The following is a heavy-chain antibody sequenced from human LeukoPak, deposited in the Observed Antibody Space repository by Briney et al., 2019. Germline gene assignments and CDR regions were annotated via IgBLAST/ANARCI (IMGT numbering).Heavy chain of an antibody. Sequence: SETLSLTCTVSGGSISSYYWSWIRQPPGKGLEWIGYIYYSGSTNYNPSLKSRVTISVDTSKNQFSLKLSSVTAADTAVYYCAREEGGGIAAAGIDYWGQGTLVTVSS. CDR1: GGSISSYY. D-gene: IGHD6-13*01. V-gene: IGHV4-59*01. J-gene: IGHJ4*02. CDR3: AREEGGGIAAAGIDY. CDR2: IYYSGST.